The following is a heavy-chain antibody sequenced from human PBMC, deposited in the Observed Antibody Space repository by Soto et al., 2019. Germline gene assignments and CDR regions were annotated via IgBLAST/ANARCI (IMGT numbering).Heavy chain of an antibody. CDR3: ASWTYGSGSPTGY. CDR2: ISIYNGNT. CDR1: GYTFTSYG. V-gene: IGHV1-18*01. Sequence: QVQLVQSGAEVKKPGASVKVSCKAFGYTFTSYGISWIRQAPGQGLEWMGWISIYNGNTNYAQIPQGRVXXTXDXXTSTAFMDLRSLRSDDTAVYYCASWTYGSGSPTGYWGQGTLVTVSS. D-gene: IGHD3-10*01. J-gene: IGHJ4*02.